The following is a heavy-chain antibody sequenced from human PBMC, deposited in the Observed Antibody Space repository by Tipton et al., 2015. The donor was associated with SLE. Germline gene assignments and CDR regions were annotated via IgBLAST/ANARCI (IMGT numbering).Heavy chain of an antibody. J-gene: IGHJ5*02. D-gene: IGHD4-17*01. Sequence: SLRLSCSASGFTFSSYAMHWVRQAPGKGLEWVSYISSSGSTIYYADSVKGRFTISRDNAKNSLYLQMNSLRAEDTAVYYCARDGDYSNWFDPWGQGTLVTVSS. CDR2: ISSSGSTI. CDR3: ARDGDYSNWFDP. V-gene: IGHV3-48*03. CDR1: GFTFSSYA.